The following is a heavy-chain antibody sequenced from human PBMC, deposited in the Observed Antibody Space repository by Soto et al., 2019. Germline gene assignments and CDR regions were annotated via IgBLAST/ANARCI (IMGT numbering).Heavy chain of an antibody. CDR3: ASGGNEDIVATTVDY. CDR2: IIPILGIA. CDR1: GGTFSSYT. Sequence: QVQLVQSGAEAKKPGSSVKVSCKASGGTFSSYTISWVRQAPGQGLEWMGRIIPILGIANYAQKFQGRVTITADKSTSTAYMELSSLRSEDTSVYYCASGGNEDIVATTVDYWGQGTLVTVSS. J-gene: IGHJ4*02. D-gene: IGHD5-12*01. V-gene: IGHV1-69*02.